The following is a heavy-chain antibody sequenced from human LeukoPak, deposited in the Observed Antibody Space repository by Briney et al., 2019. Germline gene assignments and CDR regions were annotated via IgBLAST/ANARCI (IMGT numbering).Heavy chain of an antibody. CDR3: AREDCSSTSCCFDY. CDR1: GGSISSYY. J-gene: IGHJ4*02. Sequence: PSETLSLTCTVSGGSISSYYWSWIRQPAGKGLEWIGRIYTSGSTNYNPSLKSRVTMSVDTSKNQFSLKLSSVTAADTAVYYCAREDCSSTSCCFDYWGQGTLVTVSS. D-gene: IGHD2-2*01. V-gene: IGHV4-4*07. CDR2: IYTSGST.